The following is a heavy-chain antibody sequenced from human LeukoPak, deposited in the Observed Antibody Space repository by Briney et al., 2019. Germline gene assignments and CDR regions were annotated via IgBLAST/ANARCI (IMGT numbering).Heavy chain of an antibody. CDR2: IRHNGTDQ. CDR3: ARVSPNSSDSPYYYYYYMDV. V-gene: IGHV3-30*02. Sequence: PGGSLRLSCVGSGFTFSVHWVRQVPGKGLEWLTFIRHNGTDQNYADSVRGRFTISRDNAKNSLYLQMNSLRAEDTAVYYCARVSPNSSDSPYYYYYYMDVWGKGTTVTASS. D-gene: IGHD3-22*01. J-gene: IGHJ6*03. CDR1: GFTFS.